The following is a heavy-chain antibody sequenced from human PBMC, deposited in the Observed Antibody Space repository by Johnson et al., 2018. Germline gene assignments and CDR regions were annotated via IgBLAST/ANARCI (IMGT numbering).Heavy chain of an antibody. D-gene: IGHD2-21*01. CDR1: GFTFSSYA. J-gene: IGHJ6*02. Sequence: VQLVESGGGLVQPGGSLRLSCAASGFTFSSYAMSWVRQAPGKGLEWVSDISGSGGSTFYADSVKGRFTISRANSKNTLYLQMNSLRAEDTAVYYCAKDSRAPVAPPNYYGMDVWGQGTTFTVSS. V-gene: IGHV3-23*04. CDR2: ISGSGGST. CDR3: AKDSRAPVAPPNYYGMDV.